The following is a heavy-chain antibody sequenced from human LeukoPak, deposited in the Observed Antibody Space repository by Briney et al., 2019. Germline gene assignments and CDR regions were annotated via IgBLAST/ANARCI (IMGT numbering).Heavy chain of an antibody. V-gene: IGHV1-24*01. CDR2: FDPEDGET. CDR3: ATGNGRSPDY. CDR1: GGTFSSYA. J-gene: IGHJ4*02. Sequence: ASVKVSCKASGGTFSSYAISWVRQAPGQGLEWMGGFDPEDGETIYAQKFQGRVTMTEDTSTDTAYMELSSLRSEDTAVYYCATGNGRSPDYWGQGTLVTVSS. D-gene: IGHD2-8*01.